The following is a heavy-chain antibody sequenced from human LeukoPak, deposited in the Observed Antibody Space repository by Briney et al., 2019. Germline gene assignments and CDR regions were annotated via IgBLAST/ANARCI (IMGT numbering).Heavy chain of an antibody. CDR1: GFTFSSYA. CDR3: AKRVTYGTTKYFDY. Sequence: GGSLRLSCAASGFTFSSYAMSWVRQAPGKGLEWVSTISAGGSSTSYADSVKGRFTISRDNSKNTLYLQMNSLRAEDTAVYYCAKRVTYGTTKYFDYWGQGTLVTVSS. J-gene: IGHJ4*02. V-gene: IGHV3-23*01. CDR2: ISAGGSST. D-gene: IGHD1-1*01.